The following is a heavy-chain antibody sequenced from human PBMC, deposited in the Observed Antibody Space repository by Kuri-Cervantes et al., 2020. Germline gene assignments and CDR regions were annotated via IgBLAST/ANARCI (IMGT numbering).Heavy chain of an antibody. CDR1: GFTFSSYW. V-gene: IGHV3-7*01. Sequence: GGSLRLSCTASGFTFSSYWMSWVRQAPGKGLEWVANIKQDGSEKYYVDSVKGRFTISRDNAKNSLYLQMNSLRAEDTAVYYCARDFTVDAFDVRGQGTMVTVSS. J-gene: IGHJ3*01. CDR3: ARDFTVDAFDV. CDR2: IKQDGSEK.